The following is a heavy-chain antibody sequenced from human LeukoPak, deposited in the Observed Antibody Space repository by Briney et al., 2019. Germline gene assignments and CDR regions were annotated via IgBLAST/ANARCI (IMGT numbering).Heavy chain of an antibody. CDR3: ARRYYYYDSSGYYYPDGYNY. CDR1: GYTFTGYY. D-gene: IGHD3-22*01. CDR2: INPNSGDT. V-gene: IGHV1-2*06. J-gene: IGHJ4*02. Sequence: ASVKVSCKASGYTFTGYYMHWVRQAPGQGLEWMGRINPNSGDTNYAQNFQGRVTMTRDTSGSTSNMELSSLRSEDTAVYYCARRYYYYDSSGYYYPDGYNYWGQGTLVTVSS.